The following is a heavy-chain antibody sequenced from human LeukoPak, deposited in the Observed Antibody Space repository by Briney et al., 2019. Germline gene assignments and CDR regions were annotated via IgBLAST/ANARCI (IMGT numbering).Heavy chain of an antibody. Sequence: PGGSLRLSCGASRFTFSNYWMSWVRQAPGKGLEWVANIKEDGSEKDYADSVKGRFTISRDNSKNTLYLQMNSLRAEDTAVYYCAKTRGTTGPYYFDYWGQGTLVTVSS. V-gene: IGHV3-7*03. D-gene: IGHD1-1*01. CDR3: AKTRGTTGPYYFDY. J-gene: IGHJ4*02. CDR1: RFTFSNYW. CDR2: IKEDGSEK.